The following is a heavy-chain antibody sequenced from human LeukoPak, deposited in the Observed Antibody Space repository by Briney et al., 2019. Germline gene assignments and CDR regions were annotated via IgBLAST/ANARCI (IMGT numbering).Heavy chain of an antibody. CDR2: IKQDGSEK. V-gene: IGHV3-7*01. CDR3: ARVPPSYAFDI. J-gene: IGHJ3*02. Sequence: GGSMRLSCAASGFTFSSYWMSWVRQAPGKGLEWVANIKQDGSEKYYVDSVKGRFTISRDNAKNSLYLQMNSLRAEDTAVYYCARVPPSYAFDIWGQGTMVTVSS. CDR1: GFTFSSYW.